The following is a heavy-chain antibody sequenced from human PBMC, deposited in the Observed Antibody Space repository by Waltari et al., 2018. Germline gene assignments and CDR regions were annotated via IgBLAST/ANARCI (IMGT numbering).Heavy chain of an antibody. CDR2: IIPIFGTA. CDR1: GGTFSSYA. J-gene: IGHJ4*02. V-gene: IGHV1-69*01. D-gene: IGHD2-21*02. Sequence: QVQLVQSGAEVKKPGSSVKVSCKASGGTFSSYAISWVRQAPGQGLEWMGGIIPIFGTANYAQKFQGRFPITADESTSTAYMELSSLRSEDPAVYYCARDGPRVARDWAGWGQGTLVTVSS. CDR3: ARDGPRVARDWAG.